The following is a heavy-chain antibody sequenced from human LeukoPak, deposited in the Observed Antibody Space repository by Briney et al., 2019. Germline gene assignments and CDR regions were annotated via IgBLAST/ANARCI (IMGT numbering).Heavy chain of an antibody. CDR1: GFTFSSSA. CDR3: ARDRVGYFDY. J-gene: IGHJ4*02. D-gene: IGHD1-26*01. Sequence: GGSLRLSCAASGFTFSSSAMNWVRQAPGKGLEWVANIKQDGSEKYYVDSVKGRFTISRDNAKNSLYLQMNSLRAEDTAVYYCARDRVGYFDYWGQGTLVTASS. CDR2: IKQDGSEK. V-gene: IGHV3-7*04.